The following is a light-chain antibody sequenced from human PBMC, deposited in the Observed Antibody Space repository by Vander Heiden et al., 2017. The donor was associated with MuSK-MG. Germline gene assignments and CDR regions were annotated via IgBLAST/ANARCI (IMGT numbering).Light chain of an antibody. J-gene: IGKJ1*01. V-gene: IGKV1-17*03. CDR2: AAS. CDR1: QGISNY. Sequence: DIQMSQSPSAMSASVGDRVTITCRASQGISNYLAWFQQKQGKVPKRLIYAASSFQSGVPSRFSGSGSGTEFTLTIRILQSQHYATSYCRQHNSYPRTFGQGTKVEIK. CDR3: RQHNSYPRT.